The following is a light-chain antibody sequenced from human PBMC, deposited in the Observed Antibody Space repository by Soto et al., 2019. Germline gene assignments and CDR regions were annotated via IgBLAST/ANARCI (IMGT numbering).Light chain of an antibody. CDR1: QDISHY. Sequence: DIQMTQSPSSLSASVGDRVTITCQASQDISHYLNWYQQKPGKAPKLLIYDASNLKTGVPSRFSGSGSVTDFTFTISSLQPEDFATYYCQQYDIRPPTFCGGTKVEIK. V-gene: IGKV1-33*01. J-gene: IGKJ4*01. CDR2: DAS. CDR3: QQYDIRPPT.